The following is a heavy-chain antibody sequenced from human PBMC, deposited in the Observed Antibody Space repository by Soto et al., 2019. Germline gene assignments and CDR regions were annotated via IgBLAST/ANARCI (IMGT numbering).Heavy chain of an antibody. Sequence: GGSLRLSCAVSGFNVMSYWMSWVRQAPGKGLEWVAVISNDGGKKYFGDSVKGRFTISRDNSKNTVYLQMNSLRDEDTAVYYCARSIAVAGLDYWGQGTQVTVSS. V-gene: IGHV3-30-3*01. D-gene: IGHD6-19*01. CDR2: ISNDGGKK. CDR3: ARSIAVAGLDY. CDR1: GFNVMSYW. J-gene: IGHJ4*02.